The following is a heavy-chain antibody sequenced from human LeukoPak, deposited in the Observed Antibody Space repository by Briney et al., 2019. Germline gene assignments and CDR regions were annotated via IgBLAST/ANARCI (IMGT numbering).Heavy chain of an antibody. V-gene: IGHV3-7*01. CDR2: IKSDGSEK. CDR3: ASGSGWRQLY. Sequence: GGSLRLSCGASGFTFSTYWMSWVRQAPGKGLEWVANIKSDGSEKYYADSVKGRFTISRDNAKNSLYLQMNSLKAEDTAVYYCASGSGWRQLYWGQGTLVTVSP. D-gene: IGHD5-24*01. CDR1: GFTFSTYW. J-gene: IGHJ4*02.